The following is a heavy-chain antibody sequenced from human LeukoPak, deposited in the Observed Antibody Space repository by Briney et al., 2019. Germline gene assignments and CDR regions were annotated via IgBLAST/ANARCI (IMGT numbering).Heavy chain of an antibody. V-gene: IGHV1-2*02. Sequence: ASVKVSCKASGYTFTGYYMQWVRQAPGQGLEWLGWINPNTDVTRYAQKFQGRVTMTRDTSISSVYMELSRLTCDDTAVYYCARSRESCIGGTCPGDYWGQGTRVTVSS. CDR2: INPNTDVT. D-gene: IGHD2-15*01. CDR1: GYTFTGYY. CDR3: ARSRESCIGGTCPGDY. J-gene: IGHJ4*02.